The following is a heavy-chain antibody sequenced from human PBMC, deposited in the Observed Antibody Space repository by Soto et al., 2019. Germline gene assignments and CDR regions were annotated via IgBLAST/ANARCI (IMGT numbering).Heavy chain of an antibody. CDR3: ARRPITAAGYYYYGMDV. V-gene: IGHV5-10-1*01. J-gene: IGHJ6*02. CDR1: GYSFTSYW. D-gene: IGHD6-13*01. Sequence: GESLKISCKGSGYSFTSYWISWVRQMPGKGLEWMGRIDPSDSYTNYSPSFQGHVTISADKSISTAYLQWSSLKASDTAMYYCARRPITAAGYYYYGMDVWGQGTTVIGSS. CDR2: IDPSDSYT.